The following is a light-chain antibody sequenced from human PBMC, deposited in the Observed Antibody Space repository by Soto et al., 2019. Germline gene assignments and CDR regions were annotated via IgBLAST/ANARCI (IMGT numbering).Light chain of an antibody. CDR1: SSNIGNNY. J-gene: IGLJ2*01. V-gene: IGLV1-51*01. Sequence: QSVLTQPPSVSAAPGQKVTISCSGSSSNIGNNYVSWYQQLPGTATKLLIYDNNKRPSGIPDRFSGSKSGTSATLGITGLQTGDEADYYCGTWDYSLSAVVFGGGSKMTVL. CDR2: DNN. CDR3: GTWDYSLSAVV.